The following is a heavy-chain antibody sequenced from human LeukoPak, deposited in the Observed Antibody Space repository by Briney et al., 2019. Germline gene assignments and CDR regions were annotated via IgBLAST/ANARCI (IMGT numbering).Heavy chain of an antibody. V-gene: IGHV4-61*02. Sequence: PSETLSLTCTVSGVSISSGIYYWSWIRQPAGKGLEWIGRIYTTGTTHYNPSLKSRVTISVDTSKNQFSLNLSSVTAADTAVYYCARASTTGTTSPLFDYWGQGTLVTVSS. CDR2: IYTTGTT. CDR3: ARASTTGTTSPLFDY. D-gene: IGHD1-1*01. J-gene: IGHJ4*02. CDR1: GVSISSGIYY.